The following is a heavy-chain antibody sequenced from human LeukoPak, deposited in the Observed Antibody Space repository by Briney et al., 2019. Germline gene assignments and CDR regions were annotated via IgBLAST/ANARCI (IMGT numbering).Heavy chain of an antibody. Sequence: GGSLRLSCAASGFTFSSYSMNWVRQAPGKGLEWVSSISSSSYIYYADSVKGRFTISRDNAKNSLYLQMNSLRAEDTAVYYCARAFLVDSSGYYYGFDYWGQGTLVTVSS. V-gene: IGHV3-21*01. D-gene: IGHD3-22*01. J-gene: IGHJ4*02. CDR1: GFTFSSYS. CDR3: ARAFLVDSSGYYYGFDY. CDR2: ISSSSYI.